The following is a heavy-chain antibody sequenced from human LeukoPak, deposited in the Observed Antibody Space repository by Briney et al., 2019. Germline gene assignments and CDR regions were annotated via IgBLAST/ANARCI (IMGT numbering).Heavy chain of an antibody. Sequence: PSETLSLTCTVSGGSISSGSYYWSWIRQPPGKGLEWIGEINHSGSTNYNPSLKSRVTISVDTSKNQFSLKLSSVTAADTAVYYCARFCSSTSCYYNYWGQGTLVTVSS. V-gene: IGHV4-39*07. CDR1: GGSISSGSYY. D-gene: IGHD2-2*01. CDR2: INHSGST. CDR3: ARFCSSTSCYYNY. J-gene: IGHJ4*02.